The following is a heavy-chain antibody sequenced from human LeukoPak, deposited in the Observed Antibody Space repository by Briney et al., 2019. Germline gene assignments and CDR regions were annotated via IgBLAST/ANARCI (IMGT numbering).Heavy chain of an antibody. CDR3: ARDDYDSSTPYYFDY. V-gene: IGHV3-7*01. J-gene: IGHJ4*02. CDR1: EFTFSTYW. D-gene: IGHD3-22*01. CDR2: IKQDGSEK. Sequence: GGSLRLSCAASEFTFSTYWMSWVRQAPGKGLEWVADIKQDGSEKYYVHPVKGRFTISRQNAKNSLFLQMNNLRADDTAVYYCARDDYDSSTPYYFDYWGQGILVTVSS.